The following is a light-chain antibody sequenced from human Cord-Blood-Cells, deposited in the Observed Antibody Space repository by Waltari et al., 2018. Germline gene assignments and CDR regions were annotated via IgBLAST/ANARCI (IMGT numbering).Light chain of an antibody. CDR3: QQYNNWPPFT. Sequence: EIVMTQSPATLPVSPGERATLPCRASQSVSRNLAWYQQKPGQAPRLLIYGASTRATGIPARFSGSGSGTEFTLTISSLQSEDFAVYYCQQYNNWPPFTFGPGTKVDIK. CDR2: GAS. V-gene: IGKV3-15*01. CDR1: QSVSRN. J-gene: IGKJ3*01.